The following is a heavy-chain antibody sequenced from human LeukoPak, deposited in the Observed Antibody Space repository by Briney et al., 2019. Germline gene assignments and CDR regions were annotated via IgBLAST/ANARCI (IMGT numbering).Heavy chain of an antibody. V-gene: IGHV4-31*03. Sequence: SETLSLTCSVSDGSVSSGRYYWSWIRQHPGEGLEWIAYIHDNGNTYYNPSLRSRVTISVDTSKNQFSLNLNSVSAADTAVYYCASGYGSGWSDAWGQGTLATVSS. D-gene: IGHD3-22*01. J-gene: IGHJ5*02. CDR2: IHDNGNT. CDR3: ASGYGSGWSDA. CDR1: DGSVSSGRYY.